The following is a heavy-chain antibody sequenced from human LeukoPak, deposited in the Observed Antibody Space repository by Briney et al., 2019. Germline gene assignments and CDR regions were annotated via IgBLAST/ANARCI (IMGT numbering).Heavy chain of an antibody. CDR3: AAYYYDSSALSPYFDY. D-gene: IGHD3-22*01. Sequence: SETLSLTCSVSGGSISTYYWTWMRPPPGKGLEWIGYIYYSGSTNYNPSLKSRVTISLDTSKNQFSLKLSSVTAADTAVYYCAAYYYDSSALSPYFDYWGQGTLVTVSS. CDR2: IYYSGST. CDR1: GGSISTYY. J-gene: IGHJ4*02. V-gene: IGHV4-59*01.